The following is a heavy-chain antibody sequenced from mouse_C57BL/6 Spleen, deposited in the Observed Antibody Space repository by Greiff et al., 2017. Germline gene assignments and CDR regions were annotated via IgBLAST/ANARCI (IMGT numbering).Heavy chain of an antibody. Sequence: QVQLKESGAELARPGASVKLSCKASGYTFTSYGISWVKQRTGQGLEWIGEIYPRSGNTYYNEKFKGKATLTADKSSSTAYMELRSLTSEDSAVYFGASPYGSSYYFDYWGQGTTLTVSS. CDR3: ASPYGSSYYFDY. J-gene: IGHJ2*01. CDR2: IYPRSGNT. CDR1: GYTFTSYG. V-gene: IGHV1-81*01. D-gene: IGHD1-1*01.